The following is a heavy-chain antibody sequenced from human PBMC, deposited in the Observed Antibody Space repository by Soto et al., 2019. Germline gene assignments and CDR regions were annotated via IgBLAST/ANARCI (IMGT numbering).Heavy chain of an antibody. D-gene: IGHD6-13*01. CDR2: LIPLFGTT. CDR3: ARAAIHGSSWYFGFDP. V-gene: IGHV1-69*01. CDR1: GGTFSRHA. J-gene: IGHJ5*02. Sequence: QVQLVQSGSEVKRPGSSVKVSCKTSGGTFSRHAINWVRQAPGQGLEWMGGLIPLFGTTNYAQKFKGRVTISADESTSTAYMELSSLTSEAAALYYCARAAIHGSSWYFGFDPWGQGTLVTVSS.